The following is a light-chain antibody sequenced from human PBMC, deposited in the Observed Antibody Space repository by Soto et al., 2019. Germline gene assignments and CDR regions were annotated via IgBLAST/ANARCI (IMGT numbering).Light chain of an antibody. J-gene: IGKJ1*01. CDR1: QSISNY. CDR2: AAS. V-gene: IGKV1-39*01. Sequence: DIQMTQSPSSLSASVGDRVTITCRASQSISNYLNWYQQKPGKAPKLLIYAASSLQSGVPSRFSGSGSGTDFTLTISSLQPDDFATYYCQQSYSTPRTFGQGTKVEIK. CDR3: QQSYSTPRT.